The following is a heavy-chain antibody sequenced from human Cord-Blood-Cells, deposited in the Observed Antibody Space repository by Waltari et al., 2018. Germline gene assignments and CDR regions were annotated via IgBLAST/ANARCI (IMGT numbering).Heavy chain of an antibody. CDR2: IYYSGST. CDR1: GGSVSSGRYS. Sequence: QVQLQESGPGLLKPSETLSLTCPVSGGSVSSGRYSWSWVRPPPGKGLEWIGYIYYSGSTNVNPSLKGRGTISVDTSKNQFSLKLSAVTAADTAVYYCARAQADCSSTSCYWFDPWGQGTLVTVSS. D-gene: IGHD2-2*01. V-gene: IGHV4-61*01. J-gene: IGHJ5*02. CDR3: ARAQADCSSTSCYWFDP.